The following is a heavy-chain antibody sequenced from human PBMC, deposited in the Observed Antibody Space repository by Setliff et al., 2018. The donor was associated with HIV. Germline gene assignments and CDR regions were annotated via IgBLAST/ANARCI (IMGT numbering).Heavy chain of an antibody. Sequence: ASVKVSCKASGYTFSTYGISWVRRAPGQGLEWMGWITPYNNNTQYTQHLQGRVTMTTDTYTSTAYMDLRGLRSDDTAVYYCARLIKHYDFWSGYYGAYYYYMDVWGTGTTVTVSS. CDR1: GYTFSTYG. CDR2: ITPYNNNT. J-gene: IGHJ6*03. V-gene: IGHV1-18*01. D-gene: IGHD3-3*01. CDR3: ARLIKHYDFWSGYYGAYYYYMDV.